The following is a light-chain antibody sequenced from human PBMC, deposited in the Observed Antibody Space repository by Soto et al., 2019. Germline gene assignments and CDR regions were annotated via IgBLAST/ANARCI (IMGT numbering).Light chain of an antibody. Sequence: EIVMTQSPATLSVSPGERATLSCRASQSVGSNLAWYQQKPVQAPRLLIYGASTRATGIPARFSGSGSGTEFTLTISRLQSEDFAIYFCQQDNNWPPDRTFGQGTKVEIK. CDR1: QSVGSN. CDR2: GAS. J-gene: IGKJ1*01. V-gene: IGKV3-15*01. CDR3: QQDNNWPPDRT.